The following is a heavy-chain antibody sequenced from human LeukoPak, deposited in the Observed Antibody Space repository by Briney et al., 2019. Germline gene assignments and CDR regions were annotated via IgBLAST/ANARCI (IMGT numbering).Heavy chain of an antibody. D-gene: IGHD3-10*01. CDR2: INHSGST. CDR3: AARGGWFDP. Sequence: PSETLSLTCAVYGGSFSGYYWSWIRQPPGKGLEWIGEINHSGSTNYNPSLKSRVTISVDTSKNQFPLKLSSVTAADTAVYYCAARGGWFDPWGQGTLVTVPS. V-gene: IGHV4-34*01. CDR1: GGSFSGYY. J-gene: IGHJ5*02.